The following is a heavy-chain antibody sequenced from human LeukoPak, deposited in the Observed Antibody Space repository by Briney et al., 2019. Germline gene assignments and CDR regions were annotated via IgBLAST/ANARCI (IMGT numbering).Heavy chain of an antibody. D-gene: IGHD6-13*01. Sequence: PGGSLRLSCAASGFTFSSYAMSWVRQAPGKGLEWVSAISGSGGSTYYADSVKGRFTISRDNTKNTLYLQMNSLRDEDTAVYYCAKDFIAAAGTTFAYWGQRTLVTVSS. CDR3: AKDFIAAAGTTFAY. CDR1: GFTFSSYA. CDR2: ISGSGGST. V-gene: IGHV3-23*01. J-gene: IGHJ4*02.